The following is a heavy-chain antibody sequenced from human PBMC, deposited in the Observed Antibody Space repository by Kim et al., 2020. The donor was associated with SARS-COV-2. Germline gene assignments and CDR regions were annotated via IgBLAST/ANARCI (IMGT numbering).Heavy chain of an antibody. V-gene: IGHV1-18*04. CDR2: VSPYHGKA. CDR1: GYGFTNFG. J-gene: IGHJ4*01. Sequence: ATVKVSCKASGYGFTNFGINWVRQAPGQGLEWMGWVSPYHGKADYAEKFQDRVTMTTDTTTNTAYMELKSLTSDDTAVSYCARGGAGRWVVVAVGFDYWG. D-gene: IGHD6-19*01. CDR3: ARGGAGRWVVVAVGFDY.